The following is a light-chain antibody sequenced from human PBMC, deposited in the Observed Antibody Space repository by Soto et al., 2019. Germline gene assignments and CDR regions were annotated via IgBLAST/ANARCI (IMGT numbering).Light chain of an antibody. V-gene: IGKV4-1*01. Sequence: DIVMTQSPDSLAVSLGERATLNCKSSQSVLYNSNNKNYLAWYQQKPGQPPKLLIYWASTRESGVPDRFSGSGSGTDFTLTIRSLQAEDVAVYYCQQYYSTPLTFGGGTKVEI. CDR1: QSVLYNSNNKNY. J-gene: IGKJ4*01. CDR3: QQYYSTPLT. CDR2: WAS.